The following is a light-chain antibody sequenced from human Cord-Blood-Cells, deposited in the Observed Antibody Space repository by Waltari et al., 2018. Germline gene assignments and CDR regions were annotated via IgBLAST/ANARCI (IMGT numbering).Light chain of an antibody. CDR3: QQYNNWPYT. CDR2: GAS. CDR1: QSVSSN. V-gene: IGKV3-15*01. J-gene: IGKJ2*01. Sequence: EIVMTQSPATLSVSPGARATLSCRASQSVSSNLAWYQKKPGQAPRLLIYGASTSATGIPARFSGSGSGTEFTLTISSLQSEDFAVYYGQQYNNWPYTFGQGTKLEIK.